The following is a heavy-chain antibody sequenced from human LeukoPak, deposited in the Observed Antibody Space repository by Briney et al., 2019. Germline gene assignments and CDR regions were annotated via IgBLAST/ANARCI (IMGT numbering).Heavy chain of an antibody. V-gene: IGHV1-2*02. J-gene: IGHJ4*02. CDR2: INPDSGGP. CDR1: GYAFTGYY. D-gene: IGHD3-10*01. CDR3: ARDLRGLGDFFDY. Sequence: ASVKVSCKASGYAFTGYYIHWVRQAPGQGLEWMGWINPDSGGPNYAQNFQGRVTVTRDTSTNTAYLEVGRLTSDDTAFYYCARDLRGLGDFFDYWGQGTLVTVSS.